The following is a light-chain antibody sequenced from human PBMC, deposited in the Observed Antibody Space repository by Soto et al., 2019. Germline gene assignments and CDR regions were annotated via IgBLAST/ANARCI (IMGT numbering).Light chain of an antibody. CDR1: QSVSSSY. V-gene: IGKV3-20*01. J-gene: IGKJ4*01. CDR2: GAS. Sequence: EIELTQSPGTLSLSPGERATLSCRASQSVSSSYLAWYQQKPGQAPRLLIYGASSRATGIPDRFSGSGSGTDFTLTISRLEPEDFAVYYCQQYGSSPRRLTFGGGTKVDIK. CDR3: QQYGSSPRRLT.